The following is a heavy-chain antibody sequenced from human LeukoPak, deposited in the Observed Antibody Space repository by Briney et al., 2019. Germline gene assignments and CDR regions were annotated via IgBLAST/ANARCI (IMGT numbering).Heavy chain of an antibody. CDR2: INPNSGGT. J-gene: IGHJ5*02. V-gene: IGHV1-2*02. CDR3: ARDAYSGYGVAGHGWFDP. Sequence: ASVKVSCKASGYTFTGYYMHWVRQAPGQGLEWMGWINPNSGGTNYAQKFQGRVTMTRDTSISTAYMELSSLRSDDTAVYYCARDAYSGYGVAGHGWFDPWGQGTLVTVSS. D-gene: IGHD5-12*01. CDR1: GYTFTGYY.